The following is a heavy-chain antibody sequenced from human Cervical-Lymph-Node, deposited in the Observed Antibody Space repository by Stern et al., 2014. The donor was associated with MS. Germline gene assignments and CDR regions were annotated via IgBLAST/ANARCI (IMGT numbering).Heavy chain of an antibody. CDR1: GFTFSDFY. CDR3: ARRWYFDL. Sequence: VQLVESGGGLVKPGGSLRLSCTASGFTFSDFYMSWIRQAPGKGLEWLSYISSVGSTLYYAESVKGRFTISRDNAHNSLYLESNSLRAEDTALYYCARRWYFDLWGRGTLVTVSS. CDR2: ISSVGSTL. J-gene: IGHJ2*01. V-gene: IGHV3-11*01.